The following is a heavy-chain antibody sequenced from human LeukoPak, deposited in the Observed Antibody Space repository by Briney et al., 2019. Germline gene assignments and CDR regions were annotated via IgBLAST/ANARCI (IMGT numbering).Heavy chain of an antibody. CDR1: GFTFSSYS. J-gene: IGHJ4*02. Sequence: GGPLRLSCAASGFTFSSYSMNWVRQAPGKGLEWVSSISSSSSYIYYADSVKGRFTISRDNAKNSLYLQMNSLRAEDTAVYYCARAPAGSSGYYHIDYWGQGTLVTVSS. CDR2: ISSSSSYI. V-gene: IGHV3-21*01. D-gene: IGHD3-22*01. CDR3: ARAPAGSSGYYHIDY.